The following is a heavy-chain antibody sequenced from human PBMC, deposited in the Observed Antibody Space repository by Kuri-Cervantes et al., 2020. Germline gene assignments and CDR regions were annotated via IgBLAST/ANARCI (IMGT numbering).Heavy chain of an antibody. CDR1: GGSIRSYY. CDR2: IYTSGST. D-gene: IGHD2-2*01. Sequence: SETLSLTCNVPGGSIRSYYWNWIPQPAGKGLVWIGRIYTSGSTNYTPALKSRITMSVDTSKNQFSLKLSSVTAADTAVYYCASTPSVVVPAAMGVGRDYFDYWGQGTLVTVSS. CDR3: ASTPSVVVPAAMGVGRDYFDY. V-gene: IGHV4-4*07. J-gene: IGHJ4*02.